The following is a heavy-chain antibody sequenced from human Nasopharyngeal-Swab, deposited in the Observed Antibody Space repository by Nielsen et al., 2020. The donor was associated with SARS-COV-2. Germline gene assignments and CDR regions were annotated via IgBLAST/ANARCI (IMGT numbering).Heavy chain of an antibody. V-gene: IGHV3-7*01. CDR1: GFTFSSYW. D-gene: IGHD4-17*01. CDR3: AREVRTTVTPWGPRLDWYFDL. Sequence: GGSLRLSCAASGFTFSSYWMSWVRQAPGKGLEWVANIKQDGSEKYYVDSVKGRFTISRDNAKNSLYLQMNSLRAEDTAVYYCAREVRTTVTPWGPRLDWYFDLWGRGTLVTVSS. J-gene: IGHJ2*01. CDR2: IKQDGSEK.